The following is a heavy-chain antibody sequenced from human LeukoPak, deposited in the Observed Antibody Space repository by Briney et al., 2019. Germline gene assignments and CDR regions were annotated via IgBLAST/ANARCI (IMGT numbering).Heavy chain of an antibody. CDR2: INPSGGST. J-gene: IGHJ4*02. Sequence: ASVKVSCKASGYTFTSYHMHWVRQAPGQGLEWMGIINPSGGSTSYAQKFQGRVTMTRDMSTSTVYMELSSLRSEDTAVYYCARDLGYDSSGYSFDYWGQGTLVTVSS. V-gene: IGHV1-46*01. CDR1: GYTFTSYH. D-gene: IGHD3-22*01. CDR3: ARDLGYDSSGYSFDY.